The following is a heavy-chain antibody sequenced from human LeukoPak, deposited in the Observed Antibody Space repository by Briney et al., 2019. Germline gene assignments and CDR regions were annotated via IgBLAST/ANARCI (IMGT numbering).Heavy chain of an antibody. V-gene: IGHV4-38-2*02. CDR1: GFSISSGYY. Sequence: TSETLSLTCTVSGFSISSGYYWGWIRQPPGKGLEWIGSIYDSGNTYNNPSLKSRVTISVDTSKNQFSLKLSSVTAADTAVFYCVRGERGYSHGYFDYWGQGALVTVSS. CDR2: IYDSGNT. D-gene: IGHD5-18*01. J-gene: IGHJ4*02. CDR3: VRGERGYSHGYFDY.